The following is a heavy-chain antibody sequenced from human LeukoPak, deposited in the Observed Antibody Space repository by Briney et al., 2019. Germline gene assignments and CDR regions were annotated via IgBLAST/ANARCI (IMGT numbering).Heavy chain of an antibody. CDR2: ISSSSSYK. CDR3: AGDLPGLAVAAADD. J-gene: IGHJ4*02. V-gene: IGHV3-21*01. CDR1: GFTFSSYS. Sequence: RSGGSLRLSCAASGFTFSSYSMNWVRQAPGKGLEWVSIISSSSSYKYYADSVKGRFTISRDNAKNSLYLQMNSLRAEDTAVYYCAGDLPGLAVAAADDWGQGTLVTVSS. D-gene: IGHD6-19*01.